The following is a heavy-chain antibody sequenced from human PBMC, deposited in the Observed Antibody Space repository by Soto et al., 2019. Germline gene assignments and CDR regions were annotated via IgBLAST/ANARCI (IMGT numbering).Heavy chain of an antibody. CDR1: GFTVSSNY. CDR3: ARVPYDILTGYHAHYYYYMDV. CDR2: IYSGGST. J-gene: IGHJ6*03. Sequence: EVQLVESGGGLVQPGGSLRLSCAASGFTVSSNYMSWVRQAPGKGLEWVSVIYSGGSTYYADSVKGRFTISRDNSKNTLYLQMNSLRAEDTAVYYCARVPYDILTGYHAHYYYYMDVWGKGTTVTVSS. D-gene: IGHD3-9*01. V-gene: IGHV3-66*01.